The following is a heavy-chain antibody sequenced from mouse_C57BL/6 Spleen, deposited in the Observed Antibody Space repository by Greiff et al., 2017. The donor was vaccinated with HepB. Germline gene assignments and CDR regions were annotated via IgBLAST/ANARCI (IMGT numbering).Heavy chain of an antibody. J-gene: IGHJ2*01. CDR3: ATQLRLRVFDY. D-gene: IGHD3-2*02. CDR1: GYTFTDYY. V-gene: IGHV1-75*01. CDR2: IFPGSGST. Sequence: QVQLQPGPELVKPGASVKISCKASGYTFTDYYINWVKQRPGQGLEWIGWIFPGSGSTYYNEKFKGKATLTVDKSSSTAYMLLSSLTSEDSAVYFWATQLRLRVFDYWGQGTTLTVSS.